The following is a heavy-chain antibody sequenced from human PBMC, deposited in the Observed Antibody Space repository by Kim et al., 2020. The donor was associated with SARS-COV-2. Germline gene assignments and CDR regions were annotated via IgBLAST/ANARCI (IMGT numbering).Heavy chain of an antibody. V-gene: IGHV3-7*03. J-gene: IGHJ4*02. CDR1: GFIFRKSW. D-gene: IGHD5-18*01. Sequence: GGSLRLSCAASGFIFRKSWMNWVRQPPGQGLEFVSNISPDGSDINYAHSVKGRFTISRDDAKNSLYLQMSSLRAEDTAVYYCATDSQYRKFDFWGKGTRVTVS. CDR2: ISPDGSDI. CDR3: ATDSQYRKFDF.